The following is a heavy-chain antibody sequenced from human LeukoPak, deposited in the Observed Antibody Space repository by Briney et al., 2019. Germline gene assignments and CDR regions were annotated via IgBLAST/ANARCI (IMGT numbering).Heavy chain of an antibody. CDR3: VRDRRYFDL. CDR1: GFTFSSYA. V-gene: IGHV3-48*02. Sequence: PGGSLRLSCAASGFTFSSYAMSWVRQAPGKGLEWLAYISSSPINSFIYYADSVKGRFTISRDKARSSLYLQLNSLRDDDTAVYYCVRDRRYFDLWGRGTLVTVSS. CDR2: ISSSPINSFI. J-gene: IGHJ2*01.